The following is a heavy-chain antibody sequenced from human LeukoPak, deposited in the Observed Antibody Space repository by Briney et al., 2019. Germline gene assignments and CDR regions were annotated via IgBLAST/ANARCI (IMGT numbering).Heavy chain of an antibody. V-gene: IGHV3-33*03. CDR3: ATGPLNDYGMGD. Sequence: PGGSLRLSCAASGFTFSSYGMHWIRQAPGKGLKWVAVIWHDGSIESYADSVKGRFTVSRDNSKTTLYLQMNGLRAEDTAVYYCATGPLNDYGMGDWGQGTTVTVSS. CDR2: IWHDGSIE. J-gene: IGHJ6*02. CDR1: GFTFSSYG.